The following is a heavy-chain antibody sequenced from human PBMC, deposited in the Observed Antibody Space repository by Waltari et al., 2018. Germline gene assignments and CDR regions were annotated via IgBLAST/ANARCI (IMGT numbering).Heavy chain of an antibody. CDR1: GGSISSHY. CDR2: MYISGST. J-gene: IGHJ3*02. Sequence: QVQLQESGPGLVKPSETLSLTCTVSGGSISSHYWSWIRQPAGKGPEWIGRMYISGSTKNNPSLKSRVTMSVETSKKQFSLKLSSVTAADTAVYYCARDLGGSYEIGAFDMWGQGTMVIVSS. D-gene: IGHD1-26*01. V-gene: IGHV4-4*07. CDR3: ARDLGGSYEIGAFDM.